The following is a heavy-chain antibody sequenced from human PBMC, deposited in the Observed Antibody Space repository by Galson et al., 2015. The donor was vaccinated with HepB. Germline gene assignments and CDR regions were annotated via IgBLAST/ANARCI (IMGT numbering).Heavy chain of an antibody. V-gene: IGHV3-74*01. J-gene: IGHJ4*02. CDR1: GFTFRSYW. CDR3: ARDGYCSSTSCYPDY. CDR2: TNEDGSRT. D-gene: IGHD2-2*03. Sequence: SLRLSCAVSGFTFRSYWMRWVRQAPGKGLLWVSRTNEDGSRTAYADSVRGRFTISRDNAKNTLYLQMNSLRDEDTAVYYCARDGYCSSTSCYPDYWGQGTLVTVSS.